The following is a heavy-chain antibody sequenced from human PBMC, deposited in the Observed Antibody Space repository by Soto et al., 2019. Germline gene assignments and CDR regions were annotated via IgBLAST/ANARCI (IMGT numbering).Heavy chain of an antibody. J-gene: IGHJ6*03. D-gene: IGHD2-2*01. CDR2: INHRGST. Sequence: QVQLQQWGAGLLKPSETLSLTCAVYGGSFSAYSWTWIRQAPGKGLEWIGEINHRGSTNYNPSLKSRVTISVDMSKNQISLKLTSVTAADTAVFYCARGRIVPAAMGGYYMDVWGIGTTVTVSS. CDR1: GGSFSAYS. V-gene: IGHV4-34*01. CDR3: ARGRIVPAAMGGYYMDV.